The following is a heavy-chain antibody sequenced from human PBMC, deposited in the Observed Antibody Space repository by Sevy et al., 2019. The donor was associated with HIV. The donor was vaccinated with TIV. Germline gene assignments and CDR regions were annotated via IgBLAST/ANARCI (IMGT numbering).Heavy chain of an antibody. CDR3: ARDPRMFGDYLLAFFDY. J-gene: IGHJ4*02. Sequence: GGSLRLSCAASGVTPSTYGIHWVRQAPGKGLKWVAVIGYDGSNIHYADSVKGRFTSSRDNSKNTVFLQMDSLRAEDTAIYYCARDPRMFGDYLLAFFDYWGQGTLVTVSS. V-gene: IGHV3-33*01. D-gene: IGHD3-16*01. CDR1: GVTPSTYG. CDR2: IGYDGSNI.